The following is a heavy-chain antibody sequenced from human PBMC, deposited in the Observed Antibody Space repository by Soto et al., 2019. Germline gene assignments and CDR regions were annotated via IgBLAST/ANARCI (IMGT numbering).Heavy chain of an antibody. D-gene: IGHD5-12*01. Sequence: NPSETLSLTCTVSGGSISSGGYYWSWIRQHPGKGLEWIGYIYYSGSTYYNPSLKSRVTISVDTSKNQFSLKLSSVTAADTAVYYCARKVATMKPTYYGMDVWGQGTTVTVSS. CDR2: IYYSGST. CDR3: ARKVATMKPTYYGMDV. V-gene: IGHV4-31*03. J-gene: IGHJ6*02. CDR1: GGSISSGGYY.